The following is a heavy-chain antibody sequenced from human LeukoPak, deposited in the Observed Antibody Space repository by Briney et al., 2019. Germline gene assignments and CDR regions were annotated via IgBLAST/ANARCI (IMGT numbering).Heavy chain of an antibody. J-gene: IGHJ5*02. CDR3: ARDFGSGNNWFDP. D-gene: IGHD3-10*01. CDR1: GFTFSADW. CDR2: IKEDGSKI. Sequence: GGSLRLSCAASGFTFSADWMSWVRQAPGRGLEWVANIKEDGSKIYYVESVKGRFTISRDNARNSLYLQMDSLRVEDTAVYYCARDFGSGNNWFDPWGQGILVTVSS. V-gene: IGHV3-7*04.